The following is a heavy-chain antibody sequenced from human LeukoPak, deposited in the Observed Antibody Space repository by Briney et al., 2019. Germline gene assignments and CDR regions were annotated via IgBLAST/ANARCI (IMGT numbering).Heavy chain of an antibody. CDR3: TSPYYYDSSGYYSDC. Sequence: GGSLRLSCAASGFTFSGSAMHWVRQASGKGLEWVGRIRSKANSYATAYAASVKGRFTISRDDSKSTAYLQMNSLKTEDTAVYYCTSPYYYDSSGYYSDCWGQGTLVTVSS. V-gene: IGHV3-73*01. CDR2: IRSKANSYAT. J-gene: IGHJ4*02. CDR1: GFTFSGSA. D-gene: IGHD3-22*01.